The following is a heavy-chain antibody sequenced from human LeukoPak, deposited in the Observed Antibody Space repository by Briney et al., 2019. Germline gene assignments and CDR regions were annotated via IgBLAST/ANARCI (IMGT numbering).Heavy chain of an antibody. D-gene: IGHD6-19*01. CDR2: ISYDGSNK. CDR3: ARTYSSGPSDY. J-gene: IGHJ4*02. CDR1: GFTFSSYA. Sequence: GGSLRLSCAASGFTFSSYAMHWVRQAPGKGLEWVAVISYDGSNKYYADSVKGRFTISRDNSKNTLYLQMNSLRVEDTAVYYCARTYSSGPSDYWGQGTLVTVSS. V-gene: IGHV3-30*01.